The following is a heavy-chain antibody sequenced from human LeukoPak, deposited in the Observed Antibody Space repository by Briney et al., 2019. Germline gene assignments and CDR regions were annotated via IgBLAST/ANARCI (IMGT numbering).Heavy chain of an antibody. V-gene: IGHV4-59*08. CDR1: GGSISSYY. D-gene: IGHD1-26*01. J-gene: IGHJ5*02. CDR2: IYYSGST. Sequence: SETLSLTCTVSGGSISSYYWSWIRQPPGKGLEWIGYIYYSGSTNYNPSLKSRVTISADTSKNQFSLELSSVTAADTAVYYCARLGTLVGATTVDPWGQGTLVTVSS. CDR3: ARLGTLVGATTVDP.